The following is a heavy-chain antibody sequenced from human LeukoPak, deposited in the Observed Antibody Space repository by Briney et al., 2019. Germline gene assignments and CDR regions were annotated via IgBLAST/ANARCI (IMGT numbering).Heavy chain of an antibody. V-gene: IGHV1-2*02. CDR1: GYTFSGFY. Sequence: SVKVSCKASGYTFSGFYMHWVRQAPGQGLEWMGWINPNSGGTNYAQKFQGRVTMTRDTSISTAYMELSSLRSDDTAVYYCARVPGFSRGGHFDYWGQGTLVTVSS. D-gene: IGHD3-10*01. J-gene: IGHJ4*02. CDR3: ARVPGFSRGGHFDY. CDR2: INPNSGGT.